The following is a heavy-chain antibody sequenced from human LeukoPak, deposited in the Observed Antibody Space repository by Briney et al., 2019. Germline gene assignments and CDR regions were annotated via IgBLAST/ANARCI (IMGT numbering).Heavy chain of an antibody. CDR1: GYSFTSYW. CDR2: IYPGDSDT. J-gene: IGHJ4*02. D-gene: IGHD3-22*01. Sequence: GESLKISCKGSGYSFTSYWIGWVRQMPGKGLECMGIIYPGDSDTRYSPSFQGQVTISADKSISTAYLQWSSLKASDTAMYYCARRGSSGYYSRSGGVDYWGQGTLVTVSS. V-gene: IGHV5-51*01. CDR3: ARRGSSGYYSRSGGVDY.